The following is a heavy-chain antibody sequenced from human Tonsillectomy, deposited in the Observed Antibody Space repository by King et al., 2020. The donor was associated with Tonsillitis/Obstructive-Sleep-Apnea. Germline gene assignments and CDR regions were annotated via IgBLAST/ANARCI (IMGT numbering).Heavy chain of an antibody. CDR1: GGSFSGYY. V-gene: IGHV4-34*01. CDR3: ARGWGYDILTGYKAFDY. Sequence: VQLQQWGAGLLKPSEPLSLTCAVYGGSFSGYYWSWIRQPPGKGLEWIGEINHSGSTNYNPSLKSRVTISVDTSKNQFSLKLSSVTAADTAVYYCARGWGYDILTGYKAFDYWGQGTLVTVSS. J-gene: IGHJ4*02. CDR2: INHSGST. D-gene: IGHD3-9*01.